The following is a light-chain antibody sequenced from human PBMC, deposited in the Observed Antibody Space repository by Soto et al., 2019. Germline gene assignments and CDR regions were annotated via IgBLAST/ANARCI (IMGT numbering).Light chain of an antibody. Sequence: QSVLTQPASVSGSPGQSITISCTGTSSDVGSYNLVSWYQHHPGKAPKVMIYEGSKRPSGVSNRFSASKSGNTASLTISGLQAEDEADYYCCSYVGRNTYVFGTGTKLTVL. CDR2: EGS. CDR1: SSDVGSYNL. V-gene: IGLV2-23*01. CDR3: CSYVGRNTYV. J-gene: IGLJ1*01.